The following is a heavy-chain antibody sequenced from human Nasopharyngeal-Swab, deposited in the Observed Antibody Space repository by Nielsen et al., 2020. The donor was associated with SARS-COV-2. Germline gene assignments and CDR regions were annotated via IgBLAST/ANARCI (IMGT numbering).Heavy chain of an antibody. V-gene: IGHV4-4*02. J-gene: IGHJ3*01. CDR3: AKELHSTHAFDF. CDR1: GGSITSSNY. Sequence: SETLSLTCVVSGGSITSSNYWSWVRQSPGKGLEWIAEIYPTGDTYLNPSLSSRVTISVDKSNNQFSLKLSSVTAADTAVYFCAKELHSTHAFDFWGQGTMVTVSS. CDR2: IYPTGDT.